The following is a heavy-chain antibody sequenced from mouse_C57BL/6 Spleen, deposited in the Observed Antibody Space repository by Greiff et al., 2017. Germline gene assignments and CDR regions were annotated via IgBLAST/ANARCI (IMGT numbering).Heavy chain of an antibody. V-gene: IGHV1-69*01. Sequence: QVQLQQPGAELVMPGASVKLSCKASGYTFTSYWMPWVKQRPGQGLEWIGEIDPSDSYTNYNQKFKGKSTLTVDKSSSTAYMQLSSLTSEDSAVYYCARREGNWYFDVWGTGTTVTVSS. J-gene: IGHJ1*03. CDR3: ARREGNWYFDV. CDR1: GYTFTSYW. CDR2: IDPSDSYT.